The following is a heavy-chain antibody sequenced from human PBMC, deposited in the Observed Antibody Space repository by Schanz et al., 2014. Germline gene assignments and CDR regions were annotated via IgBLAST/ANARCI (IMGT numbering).Heavy chain of an antibody. CDR3: ARGPLGTSP. J-gene: IGHJ5*02. V-gene: IGHV1-18*01. CDR1: GYTFTSYG. Sequence: QVQLVQSGAEVKKPGASVKVSCKASGYTFTSYGINWVRQAPGQGLEWMGWISAYNGNTNYAQKFQGRVTFTADKSTSTAYMELSSLKSEDTAVYYCARGPLGTSPWGQGTLVIVSS. CDR2: ISAYNGNT. D-gene: IGHD5-12*01.